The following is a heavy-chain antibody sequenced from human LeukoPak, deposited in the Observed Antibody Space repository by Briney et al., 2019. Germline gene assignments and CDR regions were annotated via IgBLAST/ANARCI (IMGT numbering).Heavy chain of an antibody. D-gene: IGHD3-22*01. CDR1: GFTFSSYA. Sequence: GGSLRLSCAASGFTFSSYAMSWVRQAPGKGLEWVSAISGSGGSTYYADSVKGRFTISRDNSKNTLYLQMNSLRAEDTAVYYCARGDSSGYYPRWSYYYMDVWGKGTTVTISS. CDR3: ARGDSSGYYPRWSYYYMDV. CDR2: ISGSGGST. V-gene: IGHV3-23*01. J-gene: IGHJ6*03.